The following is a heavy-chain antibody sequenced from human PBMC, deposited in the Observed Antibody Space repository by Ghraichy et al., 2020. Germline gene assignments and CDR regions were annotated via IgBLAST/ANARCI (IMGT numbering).Heavy chain of an antibody. D-gene: IGHD6-25*01. V-gene: IGHV4-39*01. J-gene: IGHJ4*02. Sequence: SETLSLTCTVSGGSISSSSYYWGWIRQPPGKGLEWIGSIYYSGSTYYNPSLKSRVTISVDTSKNQFSLKLSSVTAADTAVYYCARRRGYYVDYWGQGTLGTVSS. CDR1: GGSISSSSYY. CDR3: ARRRGYYVDY. CDR2: IYYSGST.